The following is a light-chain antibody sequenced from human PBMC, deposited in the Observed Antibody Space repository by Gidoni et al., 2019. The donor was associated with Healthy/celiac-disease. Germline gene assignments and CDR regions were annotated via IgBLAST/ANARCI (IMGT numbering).Light chain of an antibody. V-gene: IGKV4-1*01. CDR3: QQYYSTLWYT. J-gene: IGKJ2*01. CDR2: WAS. Sequence: DIVMTQSPDSLAVSLGERATINCKSRQSVLYSSNNKNYLAWYQQKPGQPPKLLIYWASTRESGVPDRFSGSGSGTDFTLTISSLQAEDVAVYYCQQYYSTLWYTFGQGTKLEIK. CDR1: QSVLYSSNNKNY.